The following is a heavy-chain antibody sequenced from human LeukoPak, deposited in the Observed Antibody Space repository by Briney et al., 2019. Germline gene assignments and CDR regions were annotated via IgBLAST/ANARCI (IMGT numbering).Heavy chain of an antibody. V-gene: IGHV1-69*04. CDR1: GGTFSSYA. CDR3: AXAPYGTLNYYYYGMDV. CDR2: IIPILGIA. J-gene: IGHJ6*02. Sequence: SVEVSCKASGGTFSSYAISWVRQAPGQGLEWKGRIIPILGIANYAQKFQGRVTITADKSTSTAYMELSSLRSEDTAVYYCAXAPYGTLNYYYYGMDVWGQGTTVTVSS. D-gene: IGHD4-17*01.